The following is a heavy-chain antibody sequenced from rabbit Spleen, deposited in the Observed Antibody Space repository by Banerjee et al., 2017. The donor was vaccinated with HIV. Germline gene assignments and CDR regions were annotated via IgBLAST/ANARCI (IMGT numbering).Heavy chain of an antibody. J-gene: IGHJ2*01. D-gene: IGHD1-1*01. CDR2: IFSGTTGTR. Sequence: QEQVVESGGGLVKPEGSLTLTCTASGFSFSGVSWIYWVRQSPGKGLEWIGTIFSGTTGTRDYASWAKGRFTISKTSSTTVTLEMTSLTAADTATYFCARNYVNAFDPWGQGTLVTVS. CDR3: ARNYVNAFDP. CDR1: GFSFSGVSW. V-gene: IGHV1S45*01.